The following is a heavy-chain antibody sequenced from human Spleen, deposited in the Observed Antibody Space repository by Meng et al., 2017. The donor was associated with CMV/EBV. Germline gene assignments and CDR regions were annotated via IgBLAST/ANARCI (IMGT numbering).Heavy chain of an antibody. D-gene: IGHD3-9*01. V-gene: IGHV3-30*04. Sequence: CAASGFTFSSYAMHWVRQAPGKGLEWVAVISYDGSNKYYADSVKGRFTIPRDNSKNTLYLQMNSLRAEDTAVYYCARGRRYFDCTDYWGQGTLVTVS. CDR2: ISYDGSNK. CDR3: ARGRRYFDCTDY. CDR1: GFTFSSYA. J-gene: IGHJ4*02.